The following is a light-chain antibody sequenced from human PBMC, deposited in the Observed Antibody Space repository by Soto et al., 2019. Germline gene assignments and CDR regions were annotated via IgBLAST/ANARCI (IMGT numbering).Light chain of an antibody. V-gene: IGLV1-40*01. J-gene: IGLJ2*01. Sequence: QSVLTQPPSVSGAPGQRVTISCTGNSSNIGAGYDVHWYQQLPGTAPKLLIYGNTNRPSGVPDRFSGSKSGTSASLAITGLQAEDAADYYCQSYDSSLSGNVVFGGGTKLTVL. CDR3: QSYDSSLSGNVV. CDR2: GNT. CDR1: SSNIGAGYD.